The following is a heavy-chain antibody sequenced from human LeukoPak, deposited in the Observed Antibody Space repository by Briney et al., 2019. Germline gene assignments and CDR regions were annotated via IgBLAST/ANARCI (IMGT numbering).Heavy chain of an antibody. Sequence: GGSLRLSCAASGFTFSGYWMSWVRQAPGKGLEWVANIKQDGSEKYYVDSVKGRFTISRDNAKNSLYLQMNSLRAEDTAVYYCARGWRYFDWGQGTLVTVSS. CDR3: ARGWRYFD. D-gene: IGHD3-9*01. CDR2: IKQDGSEK. CDR1: GFTFSGYW. J-gene: IGHJ1*01. V-gene: IGHV3-7*03.